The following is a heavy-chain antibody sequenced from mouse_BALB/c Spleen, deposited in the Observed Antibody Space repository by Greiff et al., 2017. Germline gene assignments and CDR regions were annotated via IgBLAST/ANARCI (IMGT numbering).Heavy chain of an antibody. CDR1: GYTFTSYW. CDR3: TRQLGLRRDWFAY. J-gene: IGHJ3*01. CDR2: IYPSDSYT. Sequence: QVQLQQSGAELVRPGASVKLSCKASGYTFTSYWINWVKQRPGQGLEWIGNIYPSDSYTNYNQKFKDKATLTVDKSSSTAYMQLSSPTSEDSAVYYCTRQLGLRRDWFAYWGQGTLVTVSA. D-gene: IGHD3-1*01. V-gene: IGHV1-69*02.